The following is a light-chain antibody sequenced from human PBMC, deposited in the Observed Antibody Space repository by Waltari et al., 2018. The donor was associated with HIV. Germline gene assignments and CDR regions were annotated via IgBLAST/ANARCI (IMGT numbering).Light chain of an antibody. V-gene: IGLV3-25*03. J-gene: IGLJ3*02. CDR3: QSADSSGTYWV. CDR2: KDN. Sequence: SYELTQPPSVSVSPGQTARIICSGEALPKQYAFWYQQKPGQAPVVVIYKDNERPSGIPERFSGSSSGTTVTLTISGVHADDEADYYCQSADSSGTYWVFGGGTKLTVL. CDR1: ALPKQY.